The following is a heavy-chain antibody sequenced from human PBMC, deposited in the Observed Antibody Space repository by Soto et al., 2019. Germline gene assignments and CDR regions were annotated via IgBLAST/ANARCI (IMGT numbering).Heavy chain of an antibody. Sequence: SETLSLTCTVSGGSISSGGYYWSWIRQHPGKGLEWIGYIYYSGSTYYNPSLKSRVTISVDTSKNQSSLKLSSVTAADTAVYYCASLLSGWYIDWGQGTLVTVSS. CDR3: ASLLSGWYID. CDR2: IYYSGST. J-gene: IGHJ4*02. V-gene: IGHV4-31*03. CDR1: GGSISSGGYY. D-gene: IGHD6-19*01.